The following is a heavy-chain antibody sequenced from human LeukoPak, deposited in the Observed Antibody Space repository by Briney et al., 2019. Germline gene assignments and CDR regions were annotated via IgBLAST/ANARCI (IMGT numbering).Heavy chain of an antibody. CDR3: ARLGTSGDYALDY. CDR1: GGTFSSYA. J-gene: IGHJ4*02. CDR2: IIPIFGTA. Sequence: SVMVSCKASGGTFSSYAISWVRQAPGQGLEWMGGIIPIFGTANYAQKFQGRVTITTDESTSTAYMELSSLRSEDTAVYYCARLGTSGDYALDYWGQGTLVTVSS. D-gene: IGHD4-17*01. V-gene: IGHV1-69*05.